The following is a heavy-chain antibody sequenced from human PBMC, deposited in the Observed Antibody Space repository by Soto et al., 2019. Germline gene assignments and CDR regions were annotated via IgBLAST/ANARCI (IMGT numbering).Heavy chain of an antibody. CDR2: IYPGDSDT. V-gene: IGHV5-51*01. J-gene: IGHJ6*02. Sequence: PGESLKISCKGSGYSFTSYWIGWVRRMPGKGLEWMGIIYPGDSDTRYSPSFQGQVTISADKSISTAYLQWSSLKASDTAMYYCASALVITGTTYGMDVWGQGTTVTVSS. CDR3: ASALVITGTTYGMDV. D-gene: IGHD1-7*01. CDR1: GYSFTSYW.